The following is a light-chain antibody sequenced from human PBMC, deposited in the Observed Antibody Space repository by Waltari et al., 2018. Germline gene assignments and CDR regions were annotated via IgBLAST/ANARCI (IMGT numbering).Light chain of an antibody. J-gene: IGLJ1*01. V-gene: IGLV2-14*03. CDR2: DVR. Sequence: QSALTQPASVSGSPGQSITISCTGTSSDIGFFNYVSWYQQYPVKAPKLIIFDVRNRPSGISDRFSGPKSGNTASLTISGLQAEDESDYICTSYTTTDTLYVFGTGTQVTVL. CDR3: TSYTTTDTLYV. CDR1: SSDIGFFNY.